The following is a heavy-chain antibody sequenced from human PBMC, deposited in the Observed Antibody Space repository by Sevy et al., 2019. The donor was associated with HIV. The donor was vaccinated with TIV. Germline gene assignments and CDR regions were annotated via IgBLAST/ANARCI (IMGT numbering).Heavy chain of an antibody. V-gene: IGHV3-30-3*01. CDR1: GFTFSSYA. CDR3: AGGASERSVYFDY. Sequence: GGSLRLSCAASGFTFSSYAMHWVRQAPGKGLEWVAVISYDGSNKYYADSVKGRFTISRDNSKNRLYLQMNSLRAEDTAVYYCAGGASERSVYFDYWGQGTLVTVSS. J-gene: IGHJ4*02. CDR2: ISYDGSNK.